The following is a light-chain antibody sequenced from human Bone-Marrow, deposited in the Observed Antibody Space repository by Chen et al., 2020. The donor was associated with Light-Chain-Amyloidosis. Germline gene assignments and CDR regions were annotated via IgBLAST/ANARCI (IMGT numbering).Light chain of an antibody. CDR1: QSLLYTSNNKNY. CDR3: QQYYSSPRWT. J-gene: IGKJ1*01. Sequence: DIVMTQSPDSLAVSLGERATINCKSSQSLLYTSNNKNYLTWYQQKPGQPPKLLIHWASTRESGVPDRFSGSGYGTDFTLTISSLQAEDVAVYYCQQYYSSPRWTFGQGTRVEIK. CDR2: WAS. V-gene: IGKV4-1*01.